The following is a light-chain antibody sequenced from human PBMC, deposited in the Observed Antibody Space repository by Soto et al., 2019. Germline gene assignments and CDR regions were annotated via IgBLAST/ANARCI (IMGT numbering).Light chain of an antibody. V-gene: IGLV2-14*01. CDR1: SSDVGGYNS. J-gene: IGLJ1*01. Sequence: QSDLTQPASVYGSPGQSITISCTGTSSDVGGYNSVSWYQHHPGKAPKLMIYEVSNRPSGVSNRFSGSKSGNTASLTISGLQAEDESDYYCSSYTSSSTYVFGTGTKVTVL. CDR3: SSYTSSSTYV. CDR2: EVS.